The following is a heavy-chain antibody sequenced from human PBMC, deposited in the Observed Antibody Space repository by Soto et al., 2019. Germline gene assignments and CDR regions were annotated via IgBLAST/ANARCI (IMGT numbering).Heavy chain of an antibody. CDR1: GGSFSGYY. Sequence: SETLSLTCAVYGGSFSGYYWSWIRQPPGKGLEWIGEINHSGSTNYSPSLKSRVVISIDKSKNQFSLKLNSVTDADTAKYYCATGNVYYYGSGGMLDHWGQGALVTVSS. CDR3: ATGNVYYYGSGGMLDH. J-gene: IGHJ5*02. D-gene: IGHD3-10*01. V-gene: IGHV4-34*01. CDR2: INHSGST.